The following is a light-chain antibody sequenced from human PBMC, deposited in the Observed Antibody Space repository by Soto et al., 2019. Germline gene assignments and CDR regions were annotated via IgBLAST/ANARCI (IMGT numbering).Light chain of an antibody. V-gene: IGLV2-18*02. CDR3: SSFTNDIVV. CDR1: SSDV. CDR2: GVS. Sequence: QSALTQPPSVSGSPGQSVTISCTGASSDVVSWYQQSPGTAPKLMIYGVSHRPSGVPDRFSASKSGNTASLTISGLQAEDEADYYCSSFTNDIVVFGGGTKVTVL. J-gene: IGLJ3*02.